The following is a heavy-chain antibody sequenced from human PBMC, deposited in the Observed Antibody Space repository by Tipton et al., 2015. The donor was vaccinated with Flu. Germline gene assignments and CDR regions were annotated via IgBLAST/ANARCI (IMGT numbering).Heavy chain of an antibody. CDR2: ISSSGTYI. J-gene: IGHJ6*02. CDR1: GFTVSSNY. Sequence: SLRLSCAASGFTVSSNYMSWVRQAPGKGLEWVSSISSSGTYISYSDSVKGRFTISRDNANNSLYLQMHSLGAEDTAVYYCARVGYYYGLDLWGQGTTVTVSS. V-gene: IGHV3-21*01. CDR3: ARVGYYYGLDL.